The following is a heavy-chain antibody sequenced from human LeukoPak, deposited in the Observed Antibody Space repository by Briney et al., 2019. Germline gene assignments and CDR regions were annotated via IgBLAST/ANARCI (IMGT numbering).Heavy chain of an antibody. CDR1: GGSISSYY. J-gene: IGHJ4*02. CDR2: IHYSGST. V-gene: IGHV4-59*01. Sequence: PSETRSLTCSVSGGSISSYYWSWIRQPPGKGLEWIGYIHYSGSTNYSPSLKSRVTLSVDTSKNQFSLKLSSVTAADTAVYYCARESGSYSYFDYWGQGTVVTVSS. CDR3: ARESGSYSYFDY. D-gene: IGHD1-26*01.